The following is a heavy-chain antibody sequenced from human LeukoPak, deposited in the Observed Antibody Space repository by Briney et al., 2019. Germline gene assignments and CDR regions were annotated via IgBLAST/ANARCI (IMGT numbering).Heavy chain of an antibody. CDR3: AREEYSSSWYNWFDP. Sequence: GGSLRLSCAASGFTFSSYGMHWVRQAPGKGLEWVAVIWYDGSNKYYADSVKGRFTISRDNSKNTLYLQMNSLRAEDTAVYYCAREEYSSSWYNWFDPWGQGTLVTVSP. V-gene: IGHV3-33*01. D-gene: IGHD6-13*01. J-gene: IGHJ5*02. CDR2: IWYDGSNK. CDR1: GFTFSSYG.